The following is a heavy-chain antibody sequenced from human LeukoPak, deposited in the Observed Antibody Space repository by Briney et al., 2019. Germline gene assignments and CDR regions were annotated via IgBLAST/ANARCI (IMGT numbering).Heavy chain of an antibody. J-gene: IGHJ6*04. D-gene: IGHD2-2*01. CDR1: GYTFTSYG. Sequence: EASVKVSCKASGYTFTSYGISWVRRAPGQGLEWMGWISAYNGNTNYAQKLQGRVTMTTDTSTSTAYMELRSLRSDDTAVYYCATIGYCSSTSCPYYYYGMDVWGKGTTVTVSS. CDR2: ISAYNGNT. V-gene: IGHV1-18*04. CDR3: ATIGYCSSTSCPYYYYGMDV.